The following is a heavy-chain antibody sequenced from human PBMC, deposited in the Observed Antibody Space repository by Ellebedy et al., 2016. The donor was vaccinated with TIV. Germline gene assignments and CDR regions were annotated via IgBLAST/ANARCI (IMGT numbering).Heavy chain of an antibody. V-gene: IGHV3-7*03. D-gene: IGHD3-10*01. CDR1: GFALSSYW. Sequence: GGSLRLXCAASGFALSSYWMSWVRQAPGRGLEWVANIKRDGSEINYVDSVKGRFTISRDNAKNSLFLQMKSLRAEDTAVYYCARLMVRGVYYSAFDYWGQGTLVTVSS. CDR3: ARLMVRGVYYSAFDY. J-gene: IGHJ4*02. CDR2: IKRDGSEI.